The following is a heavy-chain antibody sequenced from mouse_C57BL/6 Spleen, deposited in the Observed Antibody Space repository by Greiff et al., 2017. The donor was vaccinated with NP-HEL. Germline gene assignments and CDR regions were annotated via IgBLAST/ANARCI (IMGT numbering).Heavy chain of an antibody. CDR3: ASGGGNDPCAY. Sequence: QVQLKESGPGLVAPSQSLSITCTVSGFSLTSYGVDWVRQSPGKGLEWLGVIWGVGSTNYNSALKSRMSISKDNSKSQGFLKMNSLQTDDTAMYYCASGGGNDPCAYWGQGTLVTVSA. CDR2: IWGVGST. CDR1: GFSLTSYG. D-gene: IGHD2-2*01. J-gene: IGHJ3*01. V-gene: IGHV2-6*01.